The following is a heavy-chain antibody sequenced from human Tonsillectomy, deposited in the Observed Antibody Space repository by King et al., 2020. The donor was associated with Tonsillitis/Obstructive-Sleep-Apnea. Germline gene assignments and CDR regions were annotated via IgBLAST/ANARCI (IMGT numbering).Heavy chain of an antibody. V-gene: IGHV1-69*12. J-gene: IGHJ6*03. CDR1: GGTFNTYP. D-gene: IGHD4-11*01. Sequence: QLVQSGAEVKKPGSSVRVSCKPSGGTFNTYPIIWVRQAPGQGLECMGGIIPVFGTPNYAQKFHGRVTITADESTSTAYMELSSLRSEDTAVYYCARGSRTTDYYYYHYMDVWGKGTTVTVSS. CDR2: IIPVFGTP. CDR3: ARGSRTTDYYYYHYMDV.